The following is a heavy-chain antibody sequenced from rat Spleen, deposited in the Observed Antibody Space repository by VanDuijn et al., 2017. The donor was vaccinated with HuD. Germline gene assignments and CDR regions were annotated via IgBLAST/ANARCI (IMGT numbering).Heavy chain of an antibody. J-gene: IGHJ2*01. CDR3: ARLWVADY. D-gene: IGHD1-7*01. CDR1: GFTFSNYD. Sequence: EVQLVESDGDLVQPGRSLKLSCAASGFTFSNYDMAWVRQAPTKGLEWVASIGPGGVNTYYRDSVKGRFTVSRDNAKSTLYLQMDSLRSEDTATYYCARLWVADYWGQGVMVTVSS. CDR2: IGPGGVNT. V-gene: IGHV5S23*01.